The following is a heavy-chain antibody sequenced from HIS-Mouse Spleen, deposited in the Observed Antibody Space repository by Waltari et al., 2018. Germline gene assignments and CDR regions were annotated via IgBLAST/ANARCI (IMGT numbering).Heavy chain of an antibody. Sequence: QVQLQQWGAGLLKPSETLSLTCAVYGGSFSGYYWSWIRPPPGKGLEWIGEINHSGSTNYNPSLKSRVTISVDTSKNQFSLKLSSVTAADTAVYYCARDLGGSGSYIYYYYGMDVWGQGTTVTVSS. CDR3: ARDLGGSGSYIYYYYGMDV. CDR1: GGSFSGYY. J-gene: IGHJ6*02. D-gene: IGHD3-10*01. V-gene: IGHV4-34*01. CDR2: INHSGST.